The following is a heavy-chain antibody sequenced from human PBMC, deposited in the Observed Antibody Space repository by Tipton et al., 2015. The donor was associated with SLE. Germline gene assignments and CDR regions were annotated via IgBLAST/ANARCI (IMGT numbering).Heavy chain of an antibody. CDR2: IYASGST. V-gene: IGHV4-4*07. CDR1: GDSISGYY. J-gene: IGHJ1*01. Sequence: TLSLTCTVSGDSISGYYWTWVRQPAEKGLEWIGRIYASGSTNYNPSLKSRVTISVDTSNNQVSLKVNSVTAADAAVYYCARRGYTTSIFQHWGQGTPAIVSS. CDR3: ARRGYTTSIFQH. D-gene: IGHD2-15*01.